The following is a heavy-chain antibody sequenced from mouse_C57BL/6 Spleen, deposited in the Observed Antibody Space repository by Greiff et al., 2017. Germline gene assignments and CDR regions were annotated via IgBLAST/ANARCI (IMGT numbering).Heavy chain of an antibody. Sequence: VQLQQSGPELVKPGASVKIPCKASGNTFTDYNMDWVKQSHGKSLEWIGDINPNNGGTIYNQKFKGKATLTVDKSSSTAYMELRSLTSEDTAVYYCARSDYDYYFDYWGQGTTLTVSS. CDR3: ARSDYDYYFDY. CDR2: INPNNGGT. J-gene: IGHJ2*01. CDR1: GNTFTDYN. D-gene: IGHD2-4*01. V-gene: IGHV1-18*01.